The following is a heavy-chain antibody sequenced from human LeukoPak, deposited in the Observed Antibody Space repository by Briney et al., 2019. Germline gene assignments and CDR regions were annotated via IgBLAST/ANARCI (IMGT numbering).Heavy chain of an antibody. V-gene: IGHV4-59*01. J-gene: IGHJ6*03. CDR3: ARDPVGAAAGPTPTSYYYYYMDV. D-gene: IGHD6-13*01. CDR2: IYYSGST. CDR1: GGSISSYY. Sequence: PSETLSLTCTVSGGSISSYYWSWIRQPPGKGLEWIGYIYYSGSTNYNPSLKSRVTISVDTSKNQFSLKLSSVTAADTAVYYCARDPVGAAAGPTPTSYYYYYMDVWGKGTTVTVSS.